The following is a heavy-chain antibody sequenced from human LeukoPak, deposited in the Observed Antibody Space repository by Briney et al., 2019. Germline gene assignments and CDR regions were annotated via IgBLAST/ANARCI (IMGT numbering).Heavy chain of an antibody. CDR3: ARGPGEGGSSGYYYGKPEDPAEYYFDY. V-gene: IGHV1-2*02. CDR1: GYTFTGYY. J-gene: IGHJ4*02. Sequence: ASVKVSCKASGYTFTGYYMHWVRQAPGQGLEWMGWINPNSGGTNYAQKFQGRVTMTRDMSTSTVYMELSSLRSDDTAVYYCARGPGEGGSSGYYYGKPEDPAEYYFDYWGLGTLVTVSS. CDR2: INPNSGGT. D-gene: IGHD3-22*01.